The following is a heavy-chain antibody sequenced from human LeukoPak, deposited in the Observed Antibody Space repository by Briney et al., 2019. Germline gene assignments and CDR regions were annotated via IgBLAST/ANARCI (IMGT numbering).Heavy chain of an antibody. CDR3: AKGLEGVLRYFDWLFGPEDY. CDR1: GFTFSSYA. Sequence: GGSLGLSCAASGFTFSSYAMSWLRQAPGKGLEWVSALSGSGGSTYYADSVKGRFTISRDNSKNTLYLQMNSLRAEDTAVYYCAKGLEGVLRYFDWLFGPEDYWGQGTLVTVSS. J-gene: IGHJ4*02. V-gene: IGHV3-23*01. CDR2: LSGSGGST. D-gene: IGHD3-9*01.